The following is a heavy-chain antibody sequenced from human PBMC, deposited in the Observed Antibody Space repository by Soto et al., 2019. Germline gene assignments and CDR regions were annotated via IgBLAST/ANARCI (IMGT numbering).Heavy chain of an antibody. CDR3: ARHGLEATIFGVVTIYAFDI. Sequence: SETLSLTCTVSGGSISSSSYYWGWIRQPPGKGLEWIGSIYYSGSTYYNPSLKSRVTISVDTSKNQFSLKLSSVTAADTAVYYCARHGLEATIFGVVTIYAFDIWGQGTMVTVSS. V-gene: IGHV4-39*01. J-gene: IGHJ3*02. D-gene: IGHD3-3*01. CDR1: GGSISSSSYY. CDR2: IYYSGST.